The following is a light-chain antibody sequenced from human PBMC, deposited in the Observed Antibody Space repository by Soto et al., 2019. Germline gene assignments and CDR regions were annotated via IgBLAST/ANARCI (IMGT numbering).Light chain of an antibody. CDR2: DAS. CDR1: QSVSSY. Sequence: EIVLTQSPATLSLSPGERATLSCRASQSVSSYLAWYQQKPGQAPRLLIYDASNRATGIPARCSGSGSGTDFTLTISSLEPEDFAVYYCQQPYTFGQGTKLEIK. CDR3: QQPYT. V-gene: IGKV3-11*01. J-gene: IGKJ2*01.